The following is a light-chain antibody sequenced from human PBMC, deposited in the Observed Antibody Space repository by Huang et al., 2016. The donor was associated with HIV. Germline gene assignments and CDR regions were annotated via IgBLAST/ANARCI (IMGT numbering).Light chain of an antibody. CDR2: GAS. V-gene: IGKV3-15*01. CDR3: QQYNNWPPFT. Sequence: EIVMTQSPATLSVSPGERATLSCRASQSVSSNLAWYQQKPGQAPRLLIYGASTSATGIPARFSCSGSGTEFTLTISSLQSEDFAVYYCQQYNNWPPFTFGPGTKVDIK. J-gene: IGKJ3*01. CDR1: QSVSSN.